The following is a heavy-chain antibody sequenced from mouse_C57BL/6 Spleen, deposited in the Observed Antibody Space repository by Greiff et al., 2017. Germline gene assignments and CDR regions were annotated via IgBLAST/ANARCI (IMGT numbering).Heavy chain of an antibody. CDR3: ARKRDYSNAFDY. CDR1: GFTIKNTY. CDR2: IDPANGNT. D-gene: IGHD2-5*01. J-gene: IGHJ2*01. Sequence: VQLKQSVAELVRPGASVKLSCTASGFTIKNTYMHWVKQRPEQGLEWIGRIDPANGNTKYAPKFQGKATMTADTSSNTAYLQLSSLTSEDTAIYYCARKRDYSNAFDYWGQGTTLTVSS. V-gene: IGHV14-3*01.